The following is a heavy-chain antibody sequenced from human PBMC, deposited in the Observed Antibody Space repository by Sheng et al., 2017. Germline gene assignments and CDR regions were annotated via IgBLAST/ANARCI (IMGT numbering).Heavy chain of an antibody. CDR3: ARDLNYEGYYYMDV. D-gene: IGHD3-3*01. CDR1: GGTFSSYT. CDR2: IIPILGIA. J-gene: IGHJ6*03. V-gene: IGHV1-69*08. Sequence: QVQLVQSGAEVKKPGSSVKVSCKASGGTFSSYTISWVRQAPGQGLEWMGRIIPILGIANYAQKFQGRVTITADKSTSTAYMELSSLRSEDTAVYYCARDLNYEGYYYMDVWGKGTTVTVSS.